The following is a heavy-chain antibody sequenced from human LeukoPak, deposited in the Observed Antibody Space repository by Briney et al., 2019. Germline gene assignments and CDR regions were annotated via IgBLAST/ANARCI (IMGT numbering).Heavy chain of an antibody. Sequence: SETLSLTCAVSGYSISSGYYWGWIRQPPGKGLEWIGSIYHSGSTYYNPSLKSRVTISVDTSKNQFSLKLSSVTAAGTAVYYCARRIRFLEWPQEDAFDIWGRGTMVTVSS. J-gene: IGHJ3*02. CDR3: ARRIRFLEWPQEDAFDI. V-gene: IGHV4-38-2*01. CDR2: IYHSGST. D-gene: IGHD3-3*01. CDR1: GYSISSGYY.